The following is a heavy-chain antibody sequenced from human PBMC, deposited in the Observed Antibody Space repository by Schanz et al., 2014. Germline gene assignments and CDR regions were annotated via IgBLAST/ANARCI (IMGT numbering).Heavy chain of an antibody. CDR1: GYPFTSDD. V-gene: IGHV1-18*01. D-gene: IGHD5-18*01. CDR3: TRGGSSYALSAFDI. CDR2: ITAYNGDT. Sequence: QLQLVQSGAEVKKPGASVKVSCKASGYPFTSDDITWVRQAPGQGLEWMGWITAYNGDTNYALKLQGRVTMTTDTSTGTAYMELRSLRSDDTALYYCTRGGSSYALSAFDIWGQGTMVTVSS. J-gene: IGHJ3*02.